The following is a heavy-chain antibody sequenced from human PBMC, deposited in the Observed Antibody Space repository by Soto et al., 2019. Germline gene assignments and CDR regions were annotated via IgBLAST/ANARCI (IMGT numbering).Heavy chain of an antibody. J-gene: IGHJ4*02. D-gene: IGHD4-17*01. CDR1: GYTFTSYY. CDR2: INPSGGST. CDR3: ARDYGDYVFDY. V-gene: IGHV1-46*03. Sequence: ASVKVSCKASGYTFTSYYLHWVRQAPGQGLEWMGIINPSGGSTSYAQKFQGRVTMTRDTSTSTVYMELSSLRSEDTAVYYCARDYGDYVFDYWGQGTLVTVSS.